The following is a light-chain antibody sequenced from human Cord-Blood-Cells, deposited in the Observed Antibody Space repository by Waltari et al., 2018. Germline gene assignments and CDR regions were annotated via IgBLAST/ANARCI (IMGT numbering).Light chain of an antibody. CDR2: KAS. CDR1: QSISSW. CDR3: QQYNSYSET. Sequence: DIQMTQSPSTLSASVGDRVTITCRASQSISSWLAWYQQKPGKAPKLLIYKASSLESGVPSRFSGSGSGTECTLTISSLQPDEFATYYCQQYNSYSETFGQGTKVEIK. V-gene: IGKV1-5*03. J-gene: IGKJ1*01.